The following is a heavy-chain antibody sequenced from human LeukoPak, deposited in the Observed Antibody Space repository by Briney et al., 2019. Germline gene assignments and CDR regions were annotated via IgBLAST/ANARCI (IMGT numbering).Heavy chain of an antibody. CDR2: IGYDGSNE. CDR1: GFTFSTYA. Sequence: PGGSLRLSCATSGFTFSTYAMHWVRQAPGKGLEWVAVIGYDGSNEHYADSVKGRFTISRDNSRNTLYLQMNSLRVADTAVYYCAREVDCSGGRCYRGEFDYWGQGTLVTVSS. J-gene: IGHJ4*02. CDR3: AREVDCSGGRCYRGEFDY. D-gene: IGHD2-15*01. V-gene: IGHV3-33*01.